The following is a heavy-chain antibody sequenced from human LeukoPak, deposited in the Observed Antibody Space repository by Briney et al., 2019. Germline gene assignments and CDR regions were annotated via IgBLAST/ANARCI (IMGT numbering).Heavy chain of an antibody. V-gene: IGHV3-23*01. D-gene: IGHD3-10*01. Sequence: GGSLRLSCEASGFTFSSYAMSWVRQAPGKGLEWVSAISGSGGSTYYADSVKGRFTISRDNSKNTLYLQMNSLRAEDTAVYYCAKERYYGSGSYYKVNWFDPWGQGTLVTVSS. J-gene: IGHJ5*02. CDR2: ISGSGGST. CDR1: GFTFSSYA. CDR3: AKERYYGSGSYYKVNWFDP.